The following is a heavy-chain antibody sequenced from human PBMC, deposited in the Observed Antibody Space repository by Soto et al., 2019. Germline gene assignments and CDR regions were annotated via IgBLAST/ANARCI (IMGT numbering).Heavy chain of an antibody. D-gene: IGHD2-2*01. CDR1: GGTFSSYT. Sequence: GASVKVSCKASGGTFSSYTISWVRQAPGQGLEWMGRIIPILGIANYAQKFQGRVTITADKSTSTAYMELSSLRSEDTAVYYCARDLEDIVVVPAARFASIMDVWGKGTTVTVSS. J-gene: IGHJ6*03. V-gene: IGHV1-69*04. CDR2: IIPILGIA. CDR3: ARDLEDIVVVPAARFASIMDV.